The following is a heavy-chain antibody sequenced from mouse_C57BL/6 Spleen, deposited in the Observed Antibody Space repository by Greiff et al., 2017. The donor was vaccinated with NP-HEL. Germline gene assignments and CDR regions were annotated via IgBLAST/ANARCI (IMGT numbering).Heavy chain of an antibody. J-gene: IGHJ3*01. CDR2: INPNNGGT. CDR1: GYTFTDYY. CDR3: ARIGYYYGTPAY. D-gene: IGHD1-1*01. Sequence: EVQLQQSGPELVKPGASVKISCKASGYTFTDYYMNWVKQSHGKSLEWIGDINPNNGGTSYNQKFKGKATLTVDKSSSTAYMELRSLTSEDSAVYYCARIGYYYGTPAYWGQGTLVTVSA. V-gene: IGHV1-26*01.